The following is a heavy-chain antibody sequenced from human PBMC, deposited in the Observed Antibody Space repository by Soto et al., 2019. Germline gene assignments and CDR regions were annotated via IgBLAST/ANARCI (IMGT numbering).Heavy chain of an antibody. CDR2: ISGSGGST. CDR1: GYIFINYY. D-gene: IGHD3-10*01. CDR3: AKAPDGSGSYYYFDY. V-gene: IGHV3-23*01. J-gene: IGHJ4*02. Sequence: ASVKVSCKASGYIFINYYIHWVRQAPGKGLEWVSAISGSGGSTYYADSVRGRFTISRDNSKNTLYLQMNSLRAEDTAVYYCAKAPDGSGSYYYFDYWGQGTLVTVSS.